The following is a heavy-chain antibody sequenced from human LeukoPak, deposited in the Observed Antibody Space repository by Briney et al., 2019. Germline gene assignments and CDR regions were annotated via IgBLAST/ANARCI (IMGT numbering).Heavy chain of an antibody. D-gene: IGHD4-17*01. CDR1: GFTFSSYA. CDR3: AKDDGDNAYDY. J-gene: IGHJ4*02. Sequence: GGSLRLSCVASGFTFSSYAMIWVRQAPGKGLEWVSYISSTGTSIYYADSVKGRFTISRDNAKNSLYLQMNSLRAEDTAVYYCAKDDGDNAYDYWGQGTLVTVSS. CDR2: ISSTGTSI. V-gene: IGHV3-48*01.